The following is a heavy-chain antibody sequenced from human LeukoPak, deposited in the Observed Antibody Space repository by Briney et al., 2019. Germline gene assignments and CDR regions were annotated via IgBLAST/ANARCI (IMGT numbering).Heavy chain of an antibody. V-gene: IGHV1-2*06. CDR2: INPNSGGT. D-gene: IGHD3-22*01. CDR1: GYTFTGYD. Sequence: GASVKVSCKASGYTFTGYDMHWVRQAPGQGLEWMGRINPNSGGTNYAQKFQGRVTMTRDTSISTAYMELSRLRSDDTAVYYCARGRGVYYYDSSGSVYNDYWGQGTLVTVSS. CDR3: ARGRGVYYYDSSGSVYNDY. J-gene: IGHJ4*02.